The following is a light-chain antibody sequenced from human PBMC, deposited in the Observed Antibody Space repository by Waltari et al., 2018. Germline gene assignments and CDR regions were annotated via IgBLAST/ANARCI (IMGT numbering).Light chain of an antibody. Sequence: QSALTQPASVSGSPGQSITISCTGSSTDVGAYNFVSWYQQHPGQVPKLLLYDVGNRPSGISHRFSASTSGNTASLTISGLQEEDEGEYYCSSYTTSTTLLFGTGTRLTVL. CDR1: STDVGAYNF. CDR2: DVG. J-gene: IGLJ1*01. V-gene: IGLV2-14*01. CDR3: SSYTTSTTLL.